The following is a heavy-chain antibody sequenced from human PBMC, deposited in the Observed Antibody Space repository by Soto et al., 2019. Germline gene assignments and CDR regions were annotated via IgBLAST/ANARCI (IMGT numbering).Heavy chain of an antibody. CDR2: IYPGDSNT. J-gene: IGHJ5*02. CDR1: GYSFTSYW. Sequence: PGESLKISCKASGYSFTSYWIGWVRQMPWKGLEWMGIIYPGDSNTRYSPSFQGQVTISADNSISTAFLHWSSLKASDTAMYYCATQAMTTIPNSWFDPWGQGTLVTVSS. D-gene: IGHD4-4*01. CDR3: ATQAMTTIPNSWFDP. V-gene: IGHV5-51*01.